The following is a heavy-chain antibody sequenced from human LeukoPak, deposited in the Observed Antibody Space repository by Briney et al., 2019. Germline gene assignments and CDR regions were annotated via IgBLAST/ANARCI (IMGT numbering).Heavy chain of an antibody. D-gene: IGHD3-10*01. CDR1: GGTFSSYA. J-gene: IGHJ3*02. CDR2: IIPIFGTA. V-gene: IGHV1-69*05. Sequence: ASVKVSCKASGGTFSSYAISWVRQAPGQGLEWMGGIIPIFGTANYAQKSQGRVTITTDESTGTVYMELSSLGCADTAVYYCARVFRGDYGSGSYSPDAFDIWGQGTMVTVSS. CDR3: ARVFRGDYGSGSYSPDAFDI.